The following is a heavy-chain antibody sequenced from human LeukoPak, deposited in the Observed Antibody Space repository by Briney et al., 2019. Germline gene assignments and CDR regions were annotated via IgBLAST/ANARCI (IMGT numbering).Heavy chain of an antibody. V-gene: IGHV4-38-2*02. CDR3: ARHPHAYYDFWSGGSYYFDY. J-gene: IGHJ4*02. D-gene: IGHD3-3*01. CDR1: GYSISSGYY. CDR2: IYHSGST. Sequence: PSETLSLTCTVSGYSISSGYYWGWIRQPPGKGLEWIGSIYHSGSTYYNPSLKSRVTISVDTSKNQFSLKLSSVTAADTAVYYCARHPHAYYDFWSGGSYYFDYWGQGTLVTVSS.